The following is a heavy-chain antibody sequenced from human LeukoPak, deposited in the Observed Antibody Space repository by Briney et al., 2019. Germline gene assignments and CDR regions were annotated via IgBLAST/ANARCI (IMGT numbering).Heavy chain of an antibody. D-gene: IGHD2-2*01. V-gene: IGHV3-21*01. CDR1: GFTFSGYS. CDR2: ISSSSSYI. Sequence: GRSLRLSCAASGFTFSGYSMNWVRQAPGKGLEWVSSISSSSSYIYYADSVKGRFTISRDNAKNSLYLQMNSLRAEDTAVYYCATRWGYCSSTSCSSWGQGTLVTVSS. J-gene: IGHJ5*02. CDR3: ATRWGYCSSTSCSS.